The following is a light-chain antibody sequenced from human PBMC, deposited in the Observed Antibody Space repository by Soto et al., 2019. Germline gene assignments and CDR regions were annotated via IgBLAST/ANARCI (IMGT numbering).Light chain of an antibody. V-gene: IGLV2-14*01. J-gene: IGLJ2*01. CDR1: SSDVGGYKF. Sequence: QSALTQPASVSGSPGQSITISCTGTSSDVGGYKFVSWFQQPPGKAPKLLIYDVSDWPSGVSDRFSGSKSGNTASLTISGLQADDEADYYCVSYGSNRPVIFGGGTKLTVL. CDR2: DVS. CDR3: VSYGSNRPVI.